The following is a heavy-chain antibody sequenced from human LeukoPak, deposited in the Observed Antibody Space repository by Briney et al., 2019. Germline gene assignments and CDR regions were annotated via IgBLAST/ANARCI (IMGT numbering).Heavy chain of an antibody. CDR3: ARELDGNGGWFDP. J-gene: IGHJ5*02. CDR1: GDSISDYY. Sequence: SETLSLTCTVSGDSISDYYWSWIRQSPGKGLEWIGEVYYSGSTHYNPSLKSRVTISLYTSKNQFSLRLRSVTSADTAVYYCARELDGNGGWFDPWGQGILVTVSS. V-gene: IGHV4-59*01. CDR2: VYYSGST. D-gene: IGHD5-24*01.